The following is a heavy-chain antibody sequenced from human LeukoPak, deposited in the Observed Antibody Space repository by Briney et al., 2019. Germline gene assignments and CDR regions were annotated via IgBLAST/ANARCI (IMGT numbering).Heavy chain of an antibody. D-gene: IGHD1-26*01. CDR2: ISINTDT. CDR3: AIAQSWDELFDS. J-gene: IGHJ4*02. CDR1: GIAVIGNY. Sequence: PGGSLRLSCAASGIAVIGNYMSWVRQPPGKGLEWVSFISINTDTFYADSVRGRFTIPRDSSKNTLFLQMNSLRDEDSAVYYCAIAQSWDELFDSWGQGTLVTVSS. V-gene: IGHV3-53*01.